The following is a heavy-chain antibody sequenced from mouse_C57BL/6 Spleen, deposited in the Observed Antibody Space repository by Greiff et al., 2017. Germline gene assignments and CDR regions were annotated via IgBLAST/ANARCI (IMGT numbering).Heavy chain of an antibody. D-gene: IGHD1-1*01. CDR2: INYDGSST. CDR3: ARGPIYYYGSSYDWYFDV. J-gene: IGHJ1*03. Sequence: EVKLVESEGGLVQPGSSMKLSCTASGFTFSDYYMAWVRQVPEKGLEWVANINYDGSSTYYLDSLKSRFIISRDNAKNILYLQMSSLKSEDTATYYCARGPIYYYGSSYDWYFDVWGTGTTVTVSS. CDR1: GFTFSDYY. V-gene: IGHV5-16*01.